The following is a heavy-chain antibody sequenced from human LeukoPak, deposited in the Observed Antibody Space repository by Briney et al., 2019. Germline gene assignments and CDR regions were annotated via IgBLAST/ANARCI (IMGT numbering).Heavy chain of an antibody. J-gene: IGHJ6*04. Sequence: LPGGSLRLSCAASGFTFSSYEMNWVRQAPGKGLEWVSYISSSGSTIYYADSVKGRFTISRDNARNSLYLQMNSLRAEDTAVYYCAELGITMIGGVWGKGTTVTISS. CDR3: AELGITMIGGV. CDR2: ISSSGSTI. V-gene: IGHV3-48*03. CDR1: GFTFSSYE. D-gene: IGHD3-10*02.